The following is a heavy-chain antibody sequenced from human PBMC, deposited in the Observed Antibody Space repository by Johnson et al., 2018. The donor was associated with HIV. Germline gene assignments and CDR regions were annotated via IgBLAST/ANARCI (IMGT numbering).Heavy chain of an antibody. V-gene: IGHV3-30*03. CDR1: VFTFSSSG. Sequence: VQLVESGGGVVQPGRSLRLSCAASVFTFSSSGMHWVRQAPGKGLEWVAVISYDGSNKHYADSVKGRFTISRDNSKNTLYLQMSSLRAEDTAVYYCARGRPRWEPLWGGAFDFWGQGTMVTVSS. J-gene: IGHJ3*01. CDR2: ISYDGSNK. CDR3: ARGRPRWEPLWGGAFDF. D-gene: IGHD1-26*01.